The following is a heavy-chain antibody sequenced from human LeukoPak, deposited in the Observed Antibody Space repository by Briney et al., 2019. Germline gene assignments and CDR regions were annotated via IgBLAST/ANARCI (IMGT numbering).Heavy chain of an antibody. CDR3: ARDLTTSMAYYFDC. CDR2: MSSSGSYI. CDR1: GFTFSSYA. J-gene: IGHJ4*02. D-gene: IGHD5-18*01. Sequence: GGSLRLSCAASGFTFSSYAMNWVRPAPRKGLEWVSFMSSSGSYIYYADSVKGRFTISRDNAKNSLYLQMNSLRAEDTAVYYCARDLTTSMAYYFDCWGQGTLVTVSS. V-gene: IGHV3-21*01.